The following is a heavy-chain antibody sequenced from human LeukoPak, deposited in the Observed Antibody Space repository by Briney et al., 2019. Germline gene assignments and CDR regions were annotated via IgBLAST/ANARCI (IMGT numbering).Heavy chain of an antibody. D-gene: IGHD3-10*01. CDR2: IYYSGST. J-gene: IGHJ5*02. V-gene: IGHV4-39*01. CDR1: GGSISSSSYY. Sequence: PSETLSLTCTVSGGSISSSSYYWGWIRRPPGKGLAWVGSIYYSGSTYYNPSLKSRVTISVETSKNQFSLKLSSVTAADTAVYYCASPYYGSGSYNWFDPWGQGTLVTVSS. CDR3: ASPYYGSGSYNWFDP.